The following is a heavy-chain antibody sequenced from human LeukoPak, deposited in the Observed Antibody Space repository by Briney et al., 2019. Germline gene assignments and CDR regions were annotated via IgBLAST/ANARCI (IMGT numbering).Heavy chain of an antibody. CDR3: ARFFWSGSTRLDY. J-gene: IGHJ4*02. CDR1: GDSITNYY. Sequence: KPSETLSLTCTVSGDSITNYYWSWLRQPPGKGLEWIGYIYHSGSAIYNPSLKSRVTISVDTSKNGFSLKLNSVTAADTAVYYCARFFWSGSTRLDYWGQGTVVTVSS. V-gene: IGHV4-59*08. CDR2: IYHSGSA. D-gene: IGHD3-3*01.